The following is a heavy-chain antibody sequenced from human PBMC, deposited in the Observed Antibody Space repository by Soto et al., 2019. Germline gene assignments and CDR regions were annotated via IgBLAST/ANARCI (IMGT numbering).Heavy chain of an antibody. CDR2: INPNSGNT. D-gene: IGHD1-26*01. CDR1: RYTFTSYD. J-gene: IGHJ3*02. CDR3: ARDRKVSEGSGAFDI. V-gene: IGHV1-18*01. Sequence: ASVKVSCKAPRYTFTSYDINWARHATGQGLEWMGWINPNSGNTSYAQKLQGRVTMTTDTSTSTAYMELRSLRSDDTAVYYCARDRKVSEGSGAFDIWGQGTMVTVSS.